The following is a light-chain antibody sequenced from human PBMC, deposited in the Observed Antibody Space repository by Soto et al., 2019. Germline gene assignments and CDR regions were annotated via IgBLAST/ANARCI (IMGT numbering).Light chain of an antibody. V-gene: IGKV3-20*01. CDR1: QSVSSSY. J-gene: IGKJ5*01. CDR2: GTS. Sequence: EMVLAQSPGTLSFSPGERGTLACRASQSVSSSYLAWYQQKPGQAPRLLIYGTSSRATGIPDRFSGSGSGTDFTLTISRLEPEDFAVFYCQQYGSSITFGQGTRLEIK. CDR3: QQYGSSIT.